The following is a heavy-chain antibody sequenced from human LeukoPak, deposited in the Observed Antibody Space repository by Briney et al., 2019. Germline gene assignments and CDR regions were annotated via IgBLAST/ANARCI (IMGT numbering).Heavy chain of an antibody. D-gene: IGHD4-17*01. V-gene: IGHV3-49*04. Sequence: GGSLRLSCTDSGFTFGDYAMSWVRQAPGKGLEWVAFIRSKAYGGTTEYAASVKGRFTISRDDSKSIAYLQMNSLKTEDTAVYYCAAGAGYYYYYMYVWGKGTTVTVSS. CDR1: GFTFGDYA. CDR2: IRSKAYGGTT. J-gene: IGHJ6*03. CDR3: AAGAGYYYYYMYV.